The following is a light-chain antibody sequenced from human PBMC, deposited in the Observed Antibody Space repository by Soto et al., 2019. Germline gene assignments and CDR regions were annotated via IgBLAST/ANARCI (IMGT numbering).Light chain of an antibody. CDR3: HQYGSSPAT. CDR1: QSVSSSY. V-gene: IGKV3-20*01. Sequence: IVLTQSPGTLSLSPGERATLSCRASQSVSSSYLAWYQQKPGQAPRLLMYGASSRATGITDRIRGRGSGTDVTPTISSLAPEDFAVYYCHQYGSSPATFGQGTEVDIK. CDR2: GAS. J-gene: IGKJ1*01.